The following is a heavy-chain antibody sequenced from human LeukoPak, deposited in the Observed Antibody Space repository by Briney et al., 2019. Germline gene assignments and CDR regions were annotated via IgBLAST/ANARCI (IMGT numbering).Heavy chain of an antibody. Sequence: HPGGSLRLSCAASGFTFSSYTINWVRQAPGKGLEWVSSIRGSGGGTSYADSVKGRFTISRDNSKNRLYLQMNSLRVEDTAVYYCTKDPNGDYIGAFDFWGQGIMVSVSS. D-gene: IGHD4-17*01. CDR3: TKDPNGDYIGAFDF. J-gene: IGHJ3*01. V-gene: IGHV3-23*01. CDR2: IRGSGGGT. CDR1: GFTFSSYT.